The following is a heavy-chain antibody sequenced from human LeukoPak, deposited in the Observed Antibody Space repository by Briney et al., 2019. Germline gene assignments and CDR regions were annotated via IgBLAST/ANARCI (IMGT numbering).Heavy chain of an antibody. CDR1: GGSVSSGSYY. V-gene: IGHV4-39*07. CDR3: ARGKRAAAYPYY. CDR2: INHSGST. Sequence: SETLSLTCTVSGGSVSSGSYYWSWIRQPPGKGLEWIGEINHSGSTNYNPSLKSRVTISVDTSKNQFSLKLSSVTAADTAVYYCARGKRAAAYPYYWGQGTLVTVSS. D-gene: IGHD6-13*01. J-gene: IGHJ4*02.